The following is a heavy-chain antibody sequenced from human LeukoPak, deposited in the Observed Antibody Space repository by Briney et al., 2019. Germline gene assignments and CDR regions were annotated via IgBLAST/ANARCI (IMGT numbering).Heavy chain of an antibody. CDR1: GGSISSGSYY. J-gene: IGHJ4*02. CDR2: VYRSGST. V-gene: IGHV4-39*07. CDR3: ARENWVFDY. Sequence: TPSETLSLTCTVSGGSISSGSYYWSWIRQPPGGGLEWIGSVYRSGSTYYNPSLKSRVTISVDTSKNQISLKVRSVTAADTAVYYCARENWVFDYWGQGILVTVSS. D-gene: IGHD7-27*01.